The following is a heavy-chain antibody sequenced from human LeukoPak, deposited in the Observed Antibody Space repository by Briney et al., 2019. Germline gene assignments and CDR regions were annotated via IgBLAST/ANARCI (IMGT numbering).Heavy chain of an antibody. Sequence: GGSLRLSCAASGFTFSSYWMHWVRQAPGKGLVWVSSINSDGSSTSYADSVKGRFTISRDNAKNTLYLQMNSLRAEDTAVYYCARGLVPGFLDYWGQGTPVTVSS. V-gene: IGHV3-74*01. CDR3: ARGLVPGFLDY. CDR2: INSDGSST. CDR1: GFTFSSYW. D-gene: IGHD4-11*01. J-gene: IGHJ4*02.